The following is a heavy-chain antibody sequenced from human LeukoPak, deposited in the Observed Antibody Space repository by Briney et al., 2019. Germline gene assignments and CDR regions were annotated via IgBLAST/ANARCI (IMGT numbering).Heavy chain of an antibody. J-gene: IGHJ4*02. CDR1: GYTFTGYY. Sequence: GASVKVSCKASGYTFTGYYMHWVRQMPGKGLEWMGIIYPGDSDTRYSPSFQGQVTISADKSISTAYLQWSSLKASDTAMYYCARSGSYPDYFDYWGQGTLVTVSS. V-gene: IGHV5-51*01. CDR3: ARSGSYPDYFDY. D-gene: IGHD3-10*01. CDR2: IYPGDSDT.